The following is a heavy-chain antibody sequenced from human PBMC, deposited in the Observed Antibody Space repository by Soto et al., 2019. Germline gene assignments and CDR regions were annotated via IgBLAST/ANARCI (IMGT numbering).Heavy chain of an antibody. J-gene: IGHJ4*02. CDR3: AKRGGYGSGSLGDY. CDR1: GFTFSNYA. D-gene: IGHD3-10*01. V-gene: IGHV3-23*01. CDR2: ISGSGGTT. Sequence: VQLLESGGGLVQPGGSLRLSCAASGFTFSNYAMTWVRQAPGKGLEWVSAISGSGGTTYYADSVKGRFTISRDNSKNTMYLQMNGLRAEDTAVYYCAKRGGYGSGSLGDYWGQGTPVTVSS.